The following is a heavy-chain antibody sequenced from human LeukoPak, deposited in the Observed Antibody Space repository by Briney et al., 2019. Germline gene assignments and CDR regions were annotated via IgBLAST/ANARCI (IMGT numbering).Heavy chain of an antibody. CDR1: GCSISSSSYS. CDR3: ARRVDYYYYMDA. D-gene: IGHD2-15*01. Sequence: PSETLSLTCTVSGCSISSSSYSWGWIRQPPGKGLEWIGSIYYSGSTYYNPSLKSRVTISVDTSKNQFSLKLSSVTAADTAVYYCARRVDYYYYMDAWGKGTTRTVSS. CDR2: IYYSGST. V-gene: IGHV4-39*07. J-gene: IGHJ6*03.